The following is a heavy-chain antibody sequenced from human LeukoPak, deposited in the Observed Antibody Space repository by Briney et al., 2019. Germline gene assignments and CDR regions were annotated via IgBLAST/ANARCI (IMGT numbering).Heavy chain of an antibody. CDR3: ARGYCSGGSCYPVGNFQH. CDR2: ISAYNGNT. CDR1: GYTFTSYG. J-gene: IGHJ1*01. D-gene: IGHD2-15*01. V-gene: IGHV1-18*01. Sequence: ASVKVSCKASGYTFTSYGISWVRQAPGQGLEWMGWISAYNGNTNYAQKLQGRVTMTTDTSTSTAYMELRSLRSDDTAVYYCARGYCSGGSCYPVGNFQHWGQGTLVTVSS.